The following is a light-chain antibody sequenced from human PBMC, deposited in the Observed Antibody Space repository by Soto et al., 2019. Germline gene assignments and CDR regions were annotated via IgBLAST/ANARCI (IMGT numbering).Light chain of an antibody. J-gene: IGLJ1*01. CDR2: DVS. CDR3: CSYTGSSTLYV. V-gene: IGLV2-14*01. CDR1: SSDVGGYIY. Sequence: QSVLTQPASVSGSPGQSITISCTGTSSDVGGYIYVSWYQQHPGKAPKLMIYDVSNRPSGVSNRFSGSKSGNTASLTISGLQAEDEADYYCCSYTGSSTLYVFGTGTKLTVL.